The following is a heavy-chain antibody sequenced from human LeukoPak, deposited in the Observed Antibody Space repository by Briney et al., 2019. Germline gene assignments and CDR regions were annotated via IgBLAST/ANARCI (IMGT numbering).Heavy chain of an antibody. CDR2: IYYSGST. CDR1: GGSISSYY. Sequence: SETLSLTCTVSGGSISSYYWNWIRQPPGKGLEWIGYIYYSGSTNYNPSLKSRVTISVDTSKSQFSLKLSFVTAADTAVYYCARFGVDYDMDVWGQGTTVTVSS. D-gene: IGHD3-16*01. J-gene: IGHJ6*02. V-gene: IGHV4-59*01. CDR3: ARFGVDYDMDV.